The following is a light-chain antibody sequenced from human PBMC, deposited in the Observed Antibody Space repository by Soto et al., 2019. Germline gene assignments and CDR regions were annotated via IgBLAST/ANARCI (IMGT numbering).Light chain of an antibody. CDR1: QSVNNYY. CDR2: GTS. J-gene: IGKJ4*01. CDR3: QQYGRSPLT. Sequence: NVLTQSHGPLSLSPRERATLSCRASQSVNNYYLAWFQQKPGQAPRLLIYGTSTRPPGIPDRFSGSGSGTDFSLTISRLEPEDFAVYYCQQYGRSPLTFGRGTKVDIK. V-gene: IGKV3-20*01.